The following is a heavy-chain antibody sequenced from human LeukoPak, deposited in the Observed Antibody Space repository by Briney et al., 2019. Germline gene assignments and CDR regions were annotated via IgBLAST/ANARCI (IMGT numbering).Heavy chain of an antibody. D-gene: IGHD6-13*01. Sequence: ASVNVSRKASGYTFTSYYMHWVRQAPGQGLEWMGIINPSGGSTSYAQKFQGRVTMTRDTSTSTVYMELSSLRSEDTAVYYCARSAGKFHKIDYWGQGTLVTVSS. V-gene: IGHV1-46*03. CDR2: INPSGGST. J-gene: IGHJ4*02. CDR3: ARSAGKFHKIDY. CDR1: GYTFTSYY.